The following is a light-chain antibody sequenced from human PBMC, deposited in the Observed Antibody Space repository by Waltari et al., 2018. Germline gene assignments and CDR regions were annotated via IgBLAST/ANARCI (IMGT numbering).Light chain of an antibody. CDR2: DAS. CDR1: QSVSSY. CDR3: QQRSSWF. Sequence: EIVLTQSQATLSLSPGERATLSCRASQSVSSYLAWYQQRPGQAPRLLIYDASNRATGIPPRFSGSGSGTDFTLTISSLEPEDFAVYYCQQRSSWFFGPGTKVDIK. V-gene: IGKV3-11*01. J-gene: IGKJ3*01.